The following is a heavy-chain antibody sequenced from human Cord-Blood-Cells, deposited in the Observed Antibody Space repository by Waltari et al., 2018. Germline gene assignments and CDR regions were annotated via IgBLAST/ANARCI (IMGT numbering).Heavy chain of an antibody. V-gene: IGHV1-2*02. CDR3: ARDSLGYCSGGSCYPLY. Sequence: QVQLVQSGAEVKKPGASVKVSCKASGYTFTGYYMHWVRQAPGQGLEWMGWINPNSGGTNYAQKFQGRVTMTRDTSISTAYMELSRLRSDDTAVYYCARDSLGYCSGGSCYPLYWGQGTLVTVSS. CDR1: GYTFTGYY. D-gene: IGHD2-15*01. J-gene: IGHJ4*02. CDR2: INPNSGGT.